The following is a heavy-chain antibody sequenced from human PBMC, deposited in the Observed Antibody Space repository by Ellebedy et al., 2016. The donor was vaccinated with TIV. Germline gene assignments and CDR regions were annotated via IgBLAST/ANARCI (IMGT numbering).Heavy chain of an antibody. D-gene: IGHD6-19*01. Sequence: AASVKVSCKASGFTFTSSAMKWVRQARGQRLEWIGWIVVGSGNTNYAQKFQERVTITRDMSTSTAYMELSSLRSEDTAVYYCAADGGSGWAFDYWGQGTLVTVSS. V-gene: IGHV1-58*02. J-gene: IGHJ4*02. CDR1: GFTFTSSA. CDR2: IVVGSGNT. CDR3: AADGGSGWAFDY.